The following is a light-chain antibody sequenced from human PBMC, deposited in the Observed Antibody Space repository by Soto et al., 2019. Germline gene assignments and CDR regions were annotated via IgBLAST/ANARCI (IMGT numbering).Light chain of an antibody. Sequence: QSVLTQPPSASGSPGQSVTISCTGTSSDVGGYNYVSWYQQFPGKAPKLMIYDVSERPSGVPDRFSGSKSGNTASLTVSGLQAEDEADYYCQSYDSSLSGYVFGTGTKVTVL. J-gene: IGLJ1*01. CDR1: SSDVGGYNY. CDR2: DVS. CDR3: QSYDSSLSGYV. V-gene: IGLV2-8*01.